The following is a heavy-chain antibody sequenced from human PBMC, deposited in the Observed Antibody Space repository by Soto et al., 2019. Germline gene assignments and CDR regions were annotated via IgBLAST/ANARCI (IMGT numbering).Heavy chain of an antibody. J-gene: IGHJ4*02. D-gene: IGHD2-15*01. CDR1: SGSISSSNW. CDR3: ARGYCSGGSCQFDY. CDR2: IYHSGST. Sequence: SETLSLTCAVSSGSISSSNWWSWVRQPPGKGLEWIGEIYHSGSTSYNPSLKSRVTISVDKSKNQFSLKLSSVTAADTAVYYCARGYCSGGSCQFDYWGQGTLVTVSS. V-gene: IGHV4-4*02.